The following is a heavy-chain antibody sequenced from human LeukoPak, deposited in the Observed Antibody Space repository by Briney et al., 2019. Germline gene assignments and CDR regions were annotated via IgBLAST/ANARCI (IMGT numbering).Heavy chain of an antibody. V-gene: IGHV4-38-2*02. CDR3: APSYSYGTGAFDI. Sequence: PSETLSLTCTVSAYSISSGYYWGWIRQPPGKGLDWIGSIYHSGSTYYNPSLKSRVTISVDTSKNQFSLKLSSVTAADTAVYYCAPSYSYGTGAFDIWGQGTMVTVSS. D-gene: IGHD5-18*01. J-gene: IGHJ3*02. CDR1: AYSISSGYY. CDR2: IYHSGST.